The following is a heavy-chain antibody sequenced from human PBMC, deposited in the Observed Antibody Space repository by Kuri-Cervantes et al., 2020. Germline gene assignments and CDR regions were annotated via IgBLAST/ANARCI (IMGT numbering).Heavy chain of an antibody. CDR1: GYTFTSYA. J-gene: IGHJ4*02. Sequence: SVKVSCKASGYTFTSYAMHWVRQAPGQRLEWMGRIIPILGIANYAQKFQGRVTITADKSTSTAYMELSSLRSEDTAVYYCAITYSGYPRHPYYFDYWGQGTPVTVSS. V-gene: IGHV1-69*04. CDR3: AITYSGYPRHPYYFDY. CDR2: IIPILGIA. D-gene: IGHD5-12*01.